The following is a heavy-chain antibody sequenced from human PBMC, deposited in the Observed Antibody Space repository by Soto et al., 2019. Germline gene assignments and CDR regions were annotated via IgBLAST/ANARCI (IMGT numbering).Heavy chain of an antibody. D-gene: IGHD2-15*01. V-gene: IGHV6-1*01. CDR2: TYYRSRWYS. CDR1: GDTVSSNSVA. CDR3: ARSEEDSDYYYYGMDV. J-gene: IGHJ6*02. Sequence: PSPTLSLTCVGSGDTVSSNSVAWNVVRQSPSRGLEWLGRTYYRSRWYSDYAVSVRSRIDINADTSKNQVSLQLNSVTPEDTAVYYCARSEEDSDYYYYGMDVWGQGTTVTVYS.